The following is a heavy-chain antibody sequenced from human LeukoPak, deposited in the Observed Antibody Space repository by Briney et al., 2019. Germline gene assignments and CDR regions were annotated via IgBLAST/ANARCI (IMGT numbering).Heavy chain of an antibody. CDR1: GFTFSDYY. CDR2: ISSSGSTI. V-gene: IGHV3-11*01. CDR3: AREDYYDSSGYTDAFDI. D-gene: IGHD3-22*01. Sequence: GGSLRLSCAASGFTFSDYYMSWIRQAPGKGLEWVSDISSSGSTIYYADSVKGRFTIPRDNAKNSLYLQMNSLRAEDTAVYYCAREDYYDSSGYTDAFDIWGQGTMVTVSS. J-gene: IGHJ3*02.